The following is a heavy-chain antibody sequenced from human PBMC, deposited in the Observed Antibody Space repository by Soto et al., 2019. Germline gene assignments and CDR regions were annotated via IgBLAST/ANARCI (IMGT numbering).Heavy chain of an antibody. J-gene: IGHJ4*02. D-gene: IGHD4-17*01. CDR3: AGVPGPGDYYY. V-gene: IGHV1-69*02. CDR2: IIPILGIA. Sequence: QVQLVQSGAEVKKPGSSVKVSCKASGGTFSSYTISWVRQAPGQGLEWMGRIIPILGIANYAQKFQGRVTITADKSQSTAYLGLGSLRSEDPAVYYCAGVPGPGDYYYWGQGTLVTVSS. CDR1: GGTFSSYT.